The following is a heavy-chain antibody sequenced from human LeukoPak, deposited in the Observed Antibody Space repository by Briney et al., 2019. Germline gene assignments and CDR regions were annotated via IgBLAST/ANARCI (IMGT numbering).Heavy chain of an antibody. D-gene: IGHD1-7*01. V-gene: IGHV3-33*01. CDR2: IWYDGSNK. CDR3: PRGHLTGTNYYYYGMDV. J-gene: IGHJ6*02. CDR1: GVTLSSYG. Sequence: PGRSLRLSCAASGVTLSSYGMHWVRQAPGKGLEWVAVIWYDGSNKYYADSVKGRFTISRDNSKNTLYLQMNSLRAEDTAVYYCPRGHLTGTNYYYYGMDVWGQGTTVIVSS.